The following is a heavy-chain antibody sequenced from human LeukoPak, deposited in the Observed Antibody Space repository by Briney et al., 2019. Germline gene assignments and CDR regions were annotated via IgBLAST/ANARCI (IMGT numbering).Heavy chain of an antibody. Sequence: SETLSLTCTVSGDXISSSSYYWGWIRQPPGKGLEWIGNIYYSGSTYYNPSLRSRLTISLDTSKNQFSLTLSSVTAADTAVYYCARLQYYYDSNGYYSLYYFDYWGQGTVVTVSS. CDR2: IYYSGST. J-gene: IGHJ4*02. CDR3: ARLQYYYDSNGYYSLYYFDY. V-gene: IGHV4-39*01. CDR1: GDXISSSSYY. D-gene: IGHD3-22*01.